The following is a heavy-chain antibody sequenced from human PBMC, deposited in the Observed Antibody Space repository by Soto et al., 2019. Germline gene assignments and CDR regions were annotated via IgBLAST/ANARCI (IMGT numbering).Heavy chain of an antibody. CDR3: GRDRVMRGNSYYYGMDV. J-gene: IGHJ6*02. Sequence: VLLEQSGAEVKKPGSSVKVSCKTSGGTFSNFAISWVRLAPGQGLEWMGVIIPKFSAPTYAQKFQGRVMINADESTSTAFMELSSLRSEDTAVYFCGRDRVMRGNSYYYGMDVWGQGTTVIVSS. V-gene: IGHV1-69*12. CDR2: IIPKFSAP. D-gene: IGHD2-21*01. CDR1: GGTFSNFA.